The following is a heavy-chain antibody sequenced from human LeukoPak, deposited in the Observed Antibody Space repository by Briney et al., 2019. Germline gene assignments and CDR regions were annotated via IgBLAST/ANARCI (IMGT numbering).Heavy chain of an antibody. Sequence: PSETLSLTCAVYGGSFSGYYWSWIRQPPGKGLEWIGEINHSGSTNYNPSLKSRVTISVDTSKNQFSLKLSPVTAADTAVYYCARARYSYYYYYGMDVWGQGTTVTVSS. CDR1: GGSFSGYY. CDR3: ARARYSYYYYYGMDV. V-gene: IGHV4-34*01. D-gene: IGHD5-18*01. CDR2: INHSGST. J-gene: IGHJ6*02.